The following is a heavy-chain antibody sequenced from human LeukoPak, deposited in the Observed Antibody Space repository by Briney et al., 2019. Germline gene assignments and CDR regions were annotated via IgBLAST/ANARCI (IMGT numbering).Heavy chain of an antibody. CDR1: GGSFSGYY. D-gene: IGHD3-16*01. J-gene: IGHJ4*02. CDR3: ARVFVWRPRWGSGSYYFDY. V-gene: IGHV4-34*01. Sequence: SETLSLTCAVYGGSFSGYYWSWIRQPPGKGLEWIGEINHSGSTNYNPSLKSRVTISVDTSKNQFSLKLSSVTAADTAVYYCARVFVWRPRWGSGSYYFDYWGQGTLGTVSS. CDR2: INHSGST.